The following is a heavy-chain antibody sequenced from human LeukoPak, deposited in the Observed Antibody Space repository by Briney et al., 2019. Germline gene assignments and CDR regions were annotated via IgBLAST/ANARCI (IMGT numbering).Heavy chain of an antibody. J-gene: IGHJ5*02. V-gene: IGHV4-30-4*08. CDR1: GGSISSGDYY. CDR2: IHYSGST. CDR3: ARGFRRFYDFWSGQNWFDP. D-gene: IGHD3-3*01. Sequence: TLSLTCTVSGGSISSGDYYWSWIRQRPGKGLEGIGYIHYSGSTYYNPSLKSRVTIYIDTSKNQSSLKLSSVTAADTAVYYCARGFRRFYDFWSGQNWFDPWGQGTLVTVSS.